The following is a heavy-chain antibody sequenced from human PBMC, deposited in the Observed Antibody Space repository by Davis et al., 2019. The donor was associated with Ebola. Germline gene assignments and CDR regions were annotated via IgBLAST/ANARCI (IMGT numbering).Heavy chain of an antibody. V-gene: IGHV4-34*01. D-gene: IGHD2-2*02. CDR2: INHSGST. J-gene: IGHJ6*03. CDR1: GGSFSGYY. Sequence: GSLRLSCAVYGGSFSGYYWSWIRQPPGEGLEWIGEINHSGSTNYNPSLMSRVTISGDMSRNQFSLKLSSVTAADTAVYYCARERIIVVVPAAIPARGVYYYMDVWGKGTTVTVSS. CDR3: ARERIIVVVPAAIPARGVYYYMDV.